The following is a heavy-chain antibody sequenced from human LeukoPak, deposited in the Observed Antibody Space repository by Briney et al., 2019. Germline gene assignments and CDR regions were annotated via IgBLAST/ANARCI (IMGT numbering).Heavy chain of an antibody. CDR1: GGTFSSYA. CDR3: ARDQYCSSTSCYGYYYYGMDV. V-gene: IGHV1-69*04. CDR2: IIPILGIA. Sequence: GVSVKVSCKASGGTFSSYAISWVRQAPGQGLEWMGRIIPILGIANYAQKFQGRVTITADKSTSTAYMELSSLRSEDTAVYYCARDQYCSSTSCYGYYYYGMDVWGQGTTVTVSS. J-gene: IGHJ6*02. D-gene: IGHD2-2*01.